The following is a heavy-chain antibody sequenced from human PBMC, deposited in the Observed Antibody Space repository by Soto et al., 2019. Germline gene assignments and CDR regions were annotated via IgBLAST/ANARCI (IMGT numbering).Heavy chain of an antibody. J-gene: IGHJ4*02. D-gene: IGHD1-26*01. CDR2: ISYDGSNK. CDR3: AKDLPEAIVGPGGFDY. V-gene: IGHV3-30*18. CDR1: GFTFSSYG. Sequence: HPGGSLRLSCAASGFTFSSYGMHWVRQAPGKGLEWVAVISYDGSNKYYADSVKGRFTISRDNSKNTLYLQMNSLRAEDTAVYYCAKDLPEAIVGPGGFDYWGQGTLVTVSS.